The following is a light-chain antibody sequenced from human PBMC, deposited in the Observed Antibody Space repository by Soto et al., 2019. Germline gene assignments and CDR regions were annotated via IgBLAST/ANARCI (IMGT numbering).Light chain of an antibody. Sequence: QSVLTQPAAVSGSPGQSITISCTGTSSDIATYDQVSWYQQHPGKAPQLVIYEVTNRPSGVSNRFSGSKSGNTASLTSSGLPTEDEADYYCSSYTTSSTSVIGGGPKLTFL. V-gene: IGLV2-14*01. CDR2: EVT. J-gene: IGLJ2*01. CDR3: SSYTTSSTSV. CDR1: SSDIATYDQ.